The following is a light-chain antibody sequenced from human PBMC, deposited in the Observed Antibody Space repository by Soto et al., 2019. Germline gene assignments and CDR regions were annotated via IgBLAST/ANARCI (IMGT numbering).Light chain of an antibody. CDR1: SSDVGGYIY. CDR3: SSFTSSNTLL. Sequence: QSALTQPASVSGSPGQSITISCTGTSSDVGGYIYVSWHQQHPGTAPKLMIYDVTIRPSGVSHRFSGSKSGNTASLTISNHQAEDEADYYCSSFTSSNTLLFGGGTQLTVL. J-gene: IGLJ2*01. CDR2: DVT. V-gene: IGLV2-14*03.